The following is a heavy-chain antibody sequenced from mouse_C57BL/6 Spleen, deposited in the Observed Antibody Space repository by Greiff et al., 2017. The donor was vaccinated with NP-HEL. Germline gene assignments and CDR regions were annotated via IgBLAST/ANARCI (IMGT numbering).Heavy chain of an antibody. J-gene: IGHJ2*01. Sequence: EVQLQQSGPVLVKPGASVKMSCKASGYTFTDYYMNWVKQSHGKSLEWIGVINPYNGGTSYNQKFKGKATLTVDKSSSTAYMELNSLTSEDSAVYYCARRDWDGAGFDYWGQGTTLTVSS. CDR2: INPYNGGT. CDR1: GYTFTDYY. D-gene: IGHD4-1*01. CDR3: ARRDWDGAGFDY. V-gene: IGHV1-19*01.